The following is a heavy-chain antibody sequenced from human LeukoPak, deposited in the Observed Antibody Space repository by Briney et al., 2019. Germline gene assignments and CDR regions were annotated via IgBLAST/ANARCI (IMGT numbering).Heavy chain of an antibody. Sequence: SETLSLTCTVSGGSISSHYWSRIRQPPGKGLEWVGHIFYTGSTKYNPSLKSRVTISVDKSKNQFSLKLKSVTAADTAVYYCARAGPWQIDPWGQGTLVTVSS. D-gene: IGHD3-10*01. J-gene: IGHJ5*02. CDR3: ARAGPWQIDP. CDR2: IFYTGST. CDR1: GGSISSHY. V-gene: IGHV4-59*11.